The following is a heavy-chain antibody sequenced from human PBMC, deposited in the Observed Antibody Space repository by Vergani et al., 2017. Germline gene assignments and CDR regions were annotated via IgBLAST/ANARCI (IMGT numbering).Heavy chain of an antibody. CDR3: ARAPSPPGTTYAFDI. V-gene: IGHV3-21*01. J-gene: IGHJ3*02. CDR2: ISSSSSYI. CDR1: GFPFSSYS. Sequence: EVPLVESGGGLVKPGGSLRLSCAASGFPFSSYSMNWVRQAPGKGLEWVSSISSSSSYIYYEDSVKGRFTISRDNAKNSLYLQMNSLRAEDTAVYYCARAPSPPGTTYAFDIWGQGTMVTVSS. D-gene: IGHD1-1*01.